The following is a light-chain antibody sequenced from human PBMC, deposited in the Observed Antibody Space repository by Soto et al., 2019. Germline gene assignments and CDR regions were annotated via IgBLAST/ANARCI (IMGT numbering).Light chain of an antibody. CDR3: QQTFRTPWT. CDR1: QGISIY. Sequence: DIQMTQSPSSLSASVGDRVTISCRASQGISIYLNWYQQKTGKAPKLLIYGASTLQSGVPSRFGGSGSGTDFTLTIRSLQPEDFASSYFQQTFRTPWTFGQGTNVEIK. CDR2: GAS. J-gene: IGKJ1*01. V-gene: IGKV1-39*01.